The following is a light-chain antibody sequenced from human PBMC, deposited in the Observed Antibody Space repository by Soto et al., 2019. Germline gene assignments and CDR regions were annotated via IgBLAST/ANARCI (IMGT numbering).Light chain of an antibody. Sequence: QSALTQPASVSGSPGQSITISCTGTSSDVGSYNLVSWYQQHPGKPPKLMIYEVSKRPSGVSNRFSGSKSGNTASLTISGLQAEDEADYYCCSYAGTGTNVVFGGGTKLTVL. J-gene: IGLJ2*01. CDR1: SSDVGSYNL. V-gene: IGLV2-23*02. CDR3: CSYAGTGTNVV. CDR2: EVS.